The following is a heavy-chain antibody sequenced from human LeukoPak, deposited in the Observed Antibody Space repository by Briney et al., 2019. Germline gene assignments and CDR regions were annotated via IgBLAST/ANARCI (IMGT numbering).Heavy chain of an antibody. CDR1: GYSISSGYY. CDR2: IYHSGST. D-gene: IGHD3-3*01. V-gene: IGHV4-38-2*01. J-gene: IGHJ4*02. Sequence: SETLSLTCAVSGYSISSGYYWGWIRQPPGKGLEWIGSIYHSGSTYYNPSLKSRVTISVDTSKNQFSLKLSPVTAADTAVYYCARLNFGVVISWGQGTLVTVSS. CDR3: ARLNFGVVIS.